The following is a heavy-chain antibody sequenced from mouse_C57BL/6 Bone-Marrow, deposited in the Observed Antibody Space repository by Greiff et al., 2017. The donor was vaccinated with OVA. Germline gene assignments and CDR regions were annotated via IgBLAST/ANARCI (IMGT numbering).Heavy chain of an antibody. CDR1: GYAFSSSW. CDR2: IYPGDGDT. Sequence: QVQLQQSGPELVKPGASVKISCKASGYAFSSSWMNWVKQRPGKGLEWIGRIYPGDGDTNYNGKFKGKATLTADKSSSTAYMQLSSLTSEDSAVYVCARRGSSYWYFDVWGTGTTVTVSS. V-gene: IGHV1-82*01. CDR3: ARRGSSYWYFDV. D-gene: IGHD1-1*01. J-gene: IGHJ1*03.